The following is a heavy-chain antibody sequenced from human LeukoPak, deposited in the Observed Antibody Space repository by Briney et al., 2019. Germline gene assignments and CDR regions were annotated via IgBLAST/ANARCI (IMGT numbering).Heavy chain of an antibody. CDR2: ISSSGSTI. CDR1: GFTFSTYE. D-gene: IGHD1-14*01. Sequence: GGSLRLSCAASGFTFSTYEMNWVRQAPGKGLEWVSYISSSGSTIYYADSVKGRFTISRDDAKNSLYLQMNSLRAEDTAVYYCARESQPGNAFDIWGQGTMVTVSS. J-gene: IGHJ3*02. V-gene: IGHV3-48*03. CDR3: ARESQPGNAFDI.